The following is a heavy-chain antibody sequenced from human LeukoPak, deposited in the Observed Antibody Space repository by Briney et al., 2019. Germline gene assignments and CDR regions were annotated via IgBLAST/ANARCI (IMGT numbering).Heavy chain of an antibody. J-gene: IGHJ4*02. Sequence: GGSLRLSCEASGVTFSSYKMSWVRQAPGQGLEWISYISSSGSTRYYADSMKGRFTISRDNAKNSLYLQMNSLRAEDTAVYYCAREYRIAAAGHFDYWGQGTLVTVSS. CDR3: AREYRIAAAGHFDY. CDR2: ISSSGSTR. V-gene: IGHV3-48*03. D-gene: IGHD6-13*01. CDR1: GVTFSSYK.